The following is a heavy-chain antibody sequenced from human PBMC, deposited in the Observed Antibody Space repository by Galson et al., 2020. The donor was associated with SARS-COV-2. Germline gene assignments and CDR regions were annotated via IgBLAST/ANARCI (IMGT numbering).Heavy chain of an antibody. Sequence: GESLKTSCAASGFTFSSYGMHWVRQAPGKGLEWVAVISYDGSNKYYADSVKGRFTISRDNSKNTLYLQMNSLRAEDTAVYYCARDQRNYDILTGYFSQAYYYYYYGMDVWGQGTTVTVSS. V-gene: IGHV3-30*03. CDR1: GFTFSSYG. D-gene: IGHD3-9*01. CDR2: ISYDGSNK. CDR3: ARDQRNYDILTGYFSQAYYYYYYGMDV. J-gene: IGHJ6*02.